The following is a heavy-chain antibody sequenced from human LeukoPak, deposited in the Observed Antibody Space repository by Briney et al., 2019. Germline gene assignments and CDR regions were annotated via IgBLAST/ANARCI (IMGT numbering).Heavy chain of an antibody. V-gene: IGHV1-18*01. Sequence: ASVKLSCKASGGTFSSYAISWVRQAPGQGLEWMGWISAYNGNTNYAQKLQGRVTMTTDTSTSTAYMELRSLRSDDTAVYYCARTKGHFYYYYYYMDVWGKGTTVTVSS. CDR2: ISAYNGNT. CDR3: ARTKGHFYYYYYYMDV. J-gene: IGHJ6*03. CDR1: GGTFSSYA.